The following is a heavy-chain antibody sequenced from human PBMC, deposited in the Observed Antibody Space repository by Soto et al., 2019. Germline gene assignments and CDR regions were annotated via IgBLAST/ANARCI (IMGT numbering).Heavy chain of an antibody. Sequence: QVQLVESGGGVVQPGRSLRLSCAASGFTFSSYGMHWVRQAPGKGLEWVAVIWYDGSNKYYADSVKGRFTISRDNSKNTLYLQMNSLRAEDTAVYYCARGRVGASSSWCGFDYWGQGTLVTVSS. V-gene: IGHV3-33*01. CDR2: IWYDGSNK. CDR1: GFTFSSYG. D-gene: IGHD6-13*01. CDR3: ARGRVGASSSWCGFDY. J-gene: IGHJ4*02.